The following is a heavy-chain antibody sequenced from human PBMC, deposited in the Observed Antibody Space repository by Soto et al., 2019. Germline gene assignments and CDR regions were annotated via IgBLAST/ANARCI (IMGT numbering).Heavy chain of an antibody. CDR1: GGTFSSYA. Sequence: QVQLVQSGAEVKKPGSSVKVSCKASGGTFSSYAISWVRQAPGQGLEWMGGIIPIFGTANYAQKFQGRVTITADESTSTAYMELGSLRSEDTAVYYCARDLIDIVVVVAATPSYYYYGMDVWGQGTTVTVSS. V-gene: IGHV1-69*01. D-gene: IGHD2-15*01. J-gene: IGHJ6*02. CDR3: ARDLIDIVVVVAATPSYYYYGMDV. CDR2: IIPIFGTA.